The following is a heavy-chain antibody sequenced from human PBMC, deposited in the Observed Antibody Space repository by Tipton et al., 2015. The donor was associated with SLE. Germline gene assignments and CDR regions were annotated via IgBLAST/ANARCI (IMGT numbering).Heavy chain of an antibody. J-gene: IGHJ4*02. CDR2: IYYSWST. Sequence: TLSLTCTVSGGSISSYYWSWIRQPPGKGLEWIGYIYYSWSTNYNPSLKSRVTISVDTSKNQFSLKLSSVTAADTAVYYCARHGIGASGLGGYWGQGTLVTVSS. CDR3: ARHGIGASGLGGY. D-gene: IGHD3-16*01. CDR1: GGSISSYY. V-gene: IGHV4-59*01.